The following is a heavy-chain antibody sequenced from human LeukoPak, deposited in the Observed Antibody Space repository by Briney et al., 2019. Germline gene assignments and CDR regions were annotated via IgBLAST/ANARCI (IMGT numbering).Heavy chain of an antibody. Sequence: GGSLRLSCTASGFTFGDYAMSWIRQAPGKGLEWVGFIRSKAYGETADYAASVKGRFTISRDDSKAIAYLRMNSLKTEDTAVYHCTRDRGAYNLYDYWGQGTLVTVSS. D-gene: IGHD1-1*01. CDR1: GFTFGDYA. J-gene: IGHJ4*02. CDR3: TRDRGAYNLYDY. CDR2: IRSKAYGETA. V-gene: IGHV3-49*03.